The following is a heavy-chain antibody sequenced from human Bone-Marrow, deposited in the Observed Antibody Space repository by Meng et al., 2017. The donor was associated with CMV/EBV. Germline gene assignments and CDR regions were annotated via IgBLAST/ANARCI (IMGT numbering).Heavy chain of an antibody. J-gene: IGHJ6*02. D-gene: IGHD5-18*01. CDR1: GGSISSYY. Sequence: SETLSLTCTVSGGSISSYYWSWIRQPPGKGLEWIGYIYYSGSTNYNPSLKSRVTISVDTSKNQFSLKLSSVTAADTAVYYCARVEIQLWFSSYYYYGMDVWGQGTTVTVSS. V-gene: IGHV4-59*01. CDR3: ARVEIQLWFSSYYYYGMDV. CDR2: IYYSGST.